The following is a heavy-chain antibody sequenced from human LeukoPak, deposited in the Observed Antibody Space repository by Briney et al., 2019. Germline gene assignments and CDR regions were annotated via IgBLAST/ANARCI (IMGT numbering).Heavy chain of an antibody. CDR2: INPNSGGT. CDR1: GYTFTGYY. J-gene: IGHJ4*02. Sequence: ASVKVSCKASGYTFTGYYMRWVRQAPGQGLEWMGWINPNSGGTNYAQKFQGRVTMTRDTSISTAYMELSRLRSDDTAVYYCGPLTPTYYYGSGSYRQFDYWGQGTLVTVSS. CDR3: GPLTPTYYYGSGSYRQFDY. D-gene: IGHD3-10*01. V-gene: IGHV1-2*02.